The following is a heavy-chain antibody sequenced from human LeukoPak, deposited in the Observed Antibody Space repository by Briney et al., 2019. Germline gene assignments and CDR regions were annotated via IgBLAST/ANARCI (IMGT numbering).Heavy chain of an antibody. CDR1: GGSISSYF. J-gene: IGHJ4*02. CDR2: ISYIGNT. CDR3: ARCDPYYFDS. D-gene: IGHD2-21*02. V-gene: IGHV4-59*08. Sequence: PSETLSLTCTGSGGSISSYFWSWIRQPPCNELEWIGLISYIGNTNYNTSLKSRLTMSIDTSKKQFSLKLSAVTAADTAVYYCARCDPYYFDSWGQGTLVTVSS.